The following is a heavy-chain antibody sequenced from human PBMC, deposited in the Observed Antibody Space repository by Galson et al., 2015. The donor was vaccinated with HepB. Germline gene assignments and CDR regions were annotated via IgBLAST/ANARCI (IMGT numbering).Heavy chain of an antibody. CDR1: GFTFSSYS. CDR3: ARDQEGWFGEFGSD. CDR2: ISSSSSNI. J-gene: IGHJ4*02. V-gene: IGHV3-21*01. D-gene: IGHD3-10*01. Sequence: SLRLSCAASGFTFSSYSMNWVRQAPGKGLEWVSSISSSSSNIYYADSVKGRFTISRDNAKNTLYLQMNSLRGEDTAGYYCARDQEGWFGEFGSDWGQGTLVTVSS.